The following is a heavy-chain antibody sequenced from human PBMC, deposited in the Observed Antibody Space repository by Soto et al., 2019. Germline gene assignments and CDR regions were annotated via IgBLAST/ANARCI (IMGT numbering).Heavy chain of an antibody. CDR3: ARDTHNQSGYDYYYYMDV. CDR2: ISSSSSTI. CDR1: GFTFSSYS. J-gene: IGHJ6*03. V-gene: IGHV3-48*02. D-gene: IGHD5-12*01. Sequence: GGSLRLSCAASGFTFSSYSMNWVRQAPGKGLEWVSYISSSSSTIYYADSVKGRFTISRDNAKNSLYLQMNSLRDEDTAVYYCARDTHNQSGYDYYYYMDVWGKGTTVTVSS.